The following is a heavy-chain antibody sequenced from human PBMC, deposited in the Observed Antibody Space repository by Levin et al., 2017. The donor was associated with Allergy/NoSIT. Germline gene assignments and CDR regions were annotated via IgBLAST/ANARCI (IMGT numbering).Heavy chain of an antibody. V-gene: IGHV4-39*01. CDR2: IYYSGST. Sequence: PSETLSLTCTVSGGSISSSSYYWGWIRQPPGKGLEWIGSIYYSGSTYYNPSLKSRVTISVDTSKNQFSLKLSSVTAADTAVYYCARSSVYFDWLWEERGLISYFDYWGQGTLVTVSS. J-gene: IGHJ4*02. D-gene: IGHD3-9*01. CDR3: ARSSVYFDWLWEERGLISYFDY. CDR1: GGSISSSSYY.